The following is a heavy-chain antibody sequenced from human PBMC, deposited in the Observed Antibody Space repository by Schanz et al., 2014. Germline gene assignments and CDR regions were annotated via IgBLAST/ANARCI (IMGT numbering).Heavy chain of an antibody. J-gene: IGHJ4*02. Sequence: QLQLVQSGAEVKRPGASAKVTCKASGYTFAMYDMNWVRQAPGQGLEWVGWINTNTGNPTYAQGFTGRFVFSLDTSVSTAYLQISSLKAEDTAAYYCTTETIAMAGTFSIWGQGTLVTVSS. D-gene: IGHD6-19*01. V-gene: IGHV7-4-1*02. CDR3: TTETIAMAGTFSI. CDR2: INTNTGNP. CDR1: GYTFAMYD.